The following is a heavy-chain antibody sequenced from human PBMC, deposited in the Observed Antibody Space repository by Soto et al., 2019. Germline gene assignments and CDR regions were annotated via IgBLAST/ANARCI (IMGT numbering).Heavy chain of an antibody. CDR2: IYYSGST. CDR3: ASAKDDFWSGYPYFDY. Sequence: PSETLSLTCTVAGGSISVYYWSWIRQPQGQGLEWIGCIYYSGSTYYNPSLKSRVTISVDTSKNQFSLKLSSVTAADTAVYYCASAKDDFWSGYPYFDYWGQGTLVTVSS. CDR1: GGSISVYY. D-gene: IGHD3-3*01. J-gene: IGHJ4*02. V-gene: IGHV4-59*08.